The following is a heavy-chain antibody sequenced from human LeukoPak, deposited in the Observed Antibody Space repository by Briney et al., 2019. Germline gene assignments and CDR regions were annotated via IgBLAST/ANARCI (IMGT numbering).Heavy chain of an antibody. Sequence: PGGSLRLSCAASGFTVSGNYMNWVRQAPGKGLEWVSYISSRGSTIYYADSVKGRFTISRDNAKNSLYLQMNSLRAEDTAIYYCARDYGDYRFDYWGQGTLVTVSS. D-gene: IGHD4-17*01. CDR2: ISSRGSTI. CDR1: GFTVSGNY. V-gene: IGHV3-11*04. J-gene: IGHJ4*02. CDR3: ARDYGDYRFDY.